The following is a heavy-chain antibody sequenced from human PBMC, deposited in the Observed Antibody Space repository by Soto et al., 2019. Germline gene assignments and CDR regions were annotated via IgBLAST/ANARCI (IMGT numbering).Heavy chain of an antibody. CDR3: ARDHLRRGNYYYMDV. J-gene: IGHJ6*03. V-gene: IGHV1-69*08. CDR1: GGTFSSYN. Sequence: QVQLVQSGAEVKKPGSSVKVSCKASGGTFSSYNISWVRQAPGQGLEWMGRIIPILGIANYAQKFQGRVTITADKSTSTAYMELSSLRSEDTAVYYCARDHLRRGNYYYMDVCGKGTTVTVS. CDR2: IIPILGIA. D-gene: IGHD3-3*01.